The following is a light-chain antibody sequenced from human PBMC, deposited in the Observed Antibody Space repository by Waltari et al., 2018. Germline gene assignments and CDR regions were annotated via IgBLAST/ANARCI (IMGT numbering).Light chain of an antibody. CDR1: SSNIGSNF. CDR3: ASWDDSLSGGI. Sequence: QSVLTQPPSASGPPGQRVTIPCSGSSSNIGSNFVYCYQQFPGPAPKLLIFRNNQRPSGVPDRFSGSKSGSSASLAISGLRSDDEAHYYCASWDDSLSGGIFGGGTEVTVL. V-gene: IGLV1-47*01. J-gene: IGLJ2*01. CDR2: RNN.